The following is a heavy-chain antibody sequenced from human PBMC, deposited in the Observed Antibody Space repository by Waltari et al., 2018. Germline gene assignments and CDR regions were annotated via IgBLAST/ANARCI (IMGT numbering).Heavy chain of an antibody. J-gene: IGHJ3*02. D-gene: IGHD2-21*01. V-gene: IGHV4-39*01. Sequence: QLHLQESGAGLLKPSEPLSLTCTVSGGSIYTTSYYWGWIRRPPGKGLEWIGTIDYSGSAHYNPALKSRVTISIDTSKNQFSLEMRSVTAADTSIYYCARRNRVMDAFDIWGQGTMVTVSA. CDR3: ARRNRVMDAFDI. CDR2: IDYSGSA. CDR1: GGSIYTTSYY.